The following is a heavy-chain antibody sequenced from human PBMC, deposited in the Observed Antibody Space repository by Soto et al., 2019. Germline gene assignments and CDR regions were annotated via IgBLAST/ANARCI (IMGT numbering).Heavy chain of an antibody. V-gene: IGHV1-69*02. CDR2: IIPMLGIA. CDR3: ATEGGYCRGGSCYTDY. D-gene: IGHD2-15*01. CDR1: GGTFSSYT. J-gene: IGHJ4*02. Sequence: QVQLVQSGAAVKKPGSSVKVSCKASGGTFSSYTISWVRQAPGQGLEWMGRIIPMLGIANYAQKFQGRVTITADKSTSTAYMELSSLRSEDTAVYYCATEGGYCRGGSCYTDYWGQGTLVTVSS.